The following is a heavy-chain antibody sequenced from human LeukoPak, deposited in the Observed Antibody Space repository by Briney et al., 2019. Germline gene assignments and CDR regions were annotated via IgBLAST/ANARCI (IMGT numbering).Heavy chain of an antibody. J-gene: IGHJ3*02. V-gene: IGHV3-30*03. D-gene: IGHD5-12*01. CDR3: ARVRGYTGRDAFDI. CDR2: ISYDGSNK. CDR1: GFTFSSYG. Sequence: GGSLRLSCAASGFTFSSYGMHCVRQAPGKGLEWVAVISYDGSNKYYADSVKGRFTISRDNAKNSLYLQMNSLRAEDTAVYYCARVRGYTGRDAFDIWGQGTMVTVSS.